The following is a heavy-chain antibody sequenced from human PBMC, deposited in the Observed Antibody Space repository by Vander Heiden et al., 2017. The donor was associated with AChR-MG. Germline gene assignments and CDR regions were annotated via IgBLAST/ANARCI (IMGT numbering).Heavy chain of an antibody. V-gene: IGHV1-69*06. J-gene: IGHJ4*02. D-gene: IGHD2-2*01. CDR1: GGTFSYYA. Sequence: QVQLVQSGAEVKKPGSSVKVSCKAYGGTFSYYAINWVRQAPGQGLEWMGGIIPILGTTDDAQKFQGRVTITADRSTTTAYMELSSLRSDDTALYFCARGKSTSGFDIWGQGTLVTVSS. CDR3: ARGKSTSGFDI. CDR2: IIPILGTT.